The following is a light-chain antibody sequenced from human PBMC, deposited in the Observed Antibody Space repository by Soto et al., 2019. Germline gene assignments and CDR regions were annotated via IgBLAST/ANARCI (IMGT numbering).Light chain of an antibody. CDR2: GPS. J-gene: IGKJ5*01. CDR3: QQYNNWPPVT. V-gene: IGKV3-15*01. CDR1: QSVSSN. Sequence: ETVMTQSPATLSVSPGERATLSCRASQSVSSNVAWYQQKPGQAPRLLIYGPSTRATGIPDRFSGSGSGTEFTLTISSLQSEDFAVYYCQQYNNWPPVTFGQGTRLEIK.